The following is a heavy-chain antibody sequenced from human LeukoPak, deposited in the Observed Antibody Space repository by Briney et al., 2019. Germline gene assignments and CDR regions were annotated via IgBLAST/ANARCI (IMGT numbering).Heavy chain of an antibody. J-gene: IGHJ4*02. Sequence: SVKISCKASGGTFSSYAISWVRQAPGQGLEWMGGIIPIFGTANYAQKFQGRVTITTDESTSTAYMELRSLRSDDTAVYYCARVSQRQWELRSRSSFDNWGQGTLVTVSS. CDR1: GGTFSSYA. D-gene: IGHD1-26*01. V-gene: IGHV1-69*05. CDR2: IIPIFGTA. CDR3: ARVSQRQWELRSRSSFDN.